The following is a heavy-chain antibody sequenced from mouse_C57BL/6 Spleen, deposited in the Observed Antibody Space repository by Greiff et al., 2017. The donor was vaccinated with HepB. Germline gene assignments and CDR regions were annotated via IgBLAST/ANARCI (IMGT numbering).Heavy chain of an antibody. J-gene: IGHJ3*01. V-gene: IGHV1-82*01. D-gene: IGHD3-2*02. Sequence: QVQLQQSGPELVKPGASVKISCKASGYAFSSSWMNWVKQRPGKGLEWIGRIYPGDGDTNYNGKFKGNATLTADKSSSTAYMQLSSLTSEDSAVYFCANLDSSGYWFAYWGQGTLVTVSA. CDR2: IYPGDGDT. CDR1: GYAFSSSW. CDR3: ANLDSSGYWFAY.